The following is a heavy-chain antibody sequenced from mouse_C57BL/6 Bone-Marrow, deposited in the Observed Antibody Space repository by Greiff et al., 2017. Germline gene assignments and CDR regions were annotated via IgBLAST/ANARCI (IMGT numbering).Heavy chain of an antibody. V-gene: IGHV1-26*01. Sequence: VQLQQSGPELVKPGASVKISCKASGYTFTDYYMNWVKQSHGKSLEWIGDINPNNGGTSYNQKFKGKATLTVDKSSSTAYMELRSLTSEDSAVYYCARWGLRRGYFDYWGQGTTLTVSS. CDR3: ARWGLRRGYFDY. CDR1: GYTFTDYY. J-gene: IGHJ2*01. CDR2: INPNNGGT. D-gene: IGHD2-4*01.